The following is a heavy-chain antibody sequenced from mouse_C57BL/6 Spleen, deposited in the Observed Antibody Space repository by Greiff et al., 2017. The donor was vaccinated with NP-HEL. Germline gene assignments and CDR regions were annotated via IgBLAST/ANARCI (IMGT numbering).Heavy chain of an antibody. CDR1: GFTFSSYG. CDR2: ISSGGSYT. CDR3: ARQNSNYIAY. V-gene: IGHV5-6*01. D-gene: IGHD2-5*01. J-gene: IGHJ3*01. Sequence: EVQLVESGGDLVKPGGSLKLSCAASGFTFSSYGMSWVRQTPDKRLEWVATISSGGSYTYYPDSVKGRFTISRDNAKNTLYLQMSRLNSEDTDMYYCARQNSNYIAYWGQGTLLTVSA.